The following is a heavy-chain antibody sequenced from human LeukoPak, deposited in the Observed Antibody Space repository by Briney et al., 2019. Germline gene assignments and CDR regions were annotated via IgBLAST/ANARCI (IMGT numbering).Heavy chain of an antibody. Sequence: GGSLRLSCAASGFTFSNYWMSWVRQAPGKGLEWVANIKQDGSEKYYVDSVRGRFTISRDNAKNSLYLQMNSLRAEDTAVYYCAREGFWSGYFDYWGQGTLVTVSS. J-gene: IGHJ4*02. CDR2: IKQDGSEK. CDR1: GFTFSNYW. D-gene: IGHD3-3*01. CDR3: AREGFWSGYFDY. V-gene: IGHV3-7*01.